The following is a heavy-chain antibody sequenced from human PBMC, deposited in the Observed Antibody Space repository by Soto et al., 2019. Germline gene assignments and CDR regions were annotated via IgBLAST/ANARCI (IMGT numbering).Heavy chain of an antibody. CDR2: IKKDGSET. V-gene: IGHV3-7*04. D-gene: IGHD2-15*01. Sequence: EVQLVESGGGLVQPGGSLRLSCAASGFTFTSHWMTWVRQAPGKGLEWVANIKKDGSETHYVDSVKGRFPISRDNAKNEVYLQMKSLRAEDTAMFYCVRNSGYCSHVGCQGDAYDNWGQGTMVTVSS. CDR3: VRNSGYCSHVGCQGDAYDN. CDR1: GFTFTSHW. J-gene: IGHJ3*02.